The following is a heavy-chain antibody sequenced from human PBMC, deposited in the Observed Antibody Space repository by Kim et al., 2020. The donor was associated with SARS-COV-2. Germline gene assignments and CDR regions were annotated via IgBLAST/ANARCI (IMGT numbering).Heavy chain of an antibody. Sequence: GGSLRLSCAASGFTFSSYAMSWVRQAPGKGLEWVSAISGSGGGTYYADSVKGRFTISRDNPKNTLYLQMNSLRAEDTAVYYCAKDRVKNLGGWYYDSSTYYDGFDYWGQGTLVTVSS. J-gene: IGHJ4*02. CDR2: ISGSGGGT. CDR1: GFTFSSYA. CDR3: AKDRVKNLGGWYYDSSTYYDGFDY. D-gene: IGHD3-22*01. V-gene: IGHV3-23*01.